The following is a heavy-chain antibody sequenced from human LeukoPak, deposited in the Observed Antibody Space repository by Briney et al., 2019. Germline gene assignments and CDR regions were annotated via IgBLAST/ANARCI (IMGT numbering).Heavy chain of an antibody. CDR1: GGSISSGGYY. V-gene: IGHV4-31*03. D-gene: IGHD6-6*01. J-gene: IGHJ4*02. Sequence: SETLSLTCTVSGGSISSGGYYWSWIRQHPGKGLEWIGYIYYSGSTYYNPSLKSRVSISVDTSKNQFSLKLSSVTAPDTAVYYCAREGQQLVPPFDYWGQGALVTVSS. CDR3: AREGQQLVPPFDY. CDR2: IYYSGST.